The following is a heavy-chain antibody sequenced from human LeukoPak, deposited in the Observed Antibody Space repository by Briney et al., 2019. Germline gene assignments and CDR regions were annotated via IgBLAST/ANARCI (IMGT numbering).Heavy chain of an antibody. D-gene: IGHD6-19*01. CDR3: ARHSGSGWQALGY. V-gene: IGHV1-18*04. CDR2: TSYNGNT. Sequence: GASVKVSCKASGYIFSNYGISWVRQAPGLGLEWMGWTSYNGNTNYAQKFQDRVTMTTDTSTPTAYMELRSLESDDTAVYYCARHSGSGWQALGYWGQGTLVTVSS. CDR1: GYIFSNYG. J-gene: IGHJ4*02.